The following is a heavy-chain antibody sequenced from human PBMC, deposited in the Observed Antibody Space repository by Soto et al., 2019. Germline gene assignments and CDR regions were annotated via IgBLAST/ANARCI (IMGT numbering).Heavy chain of an antibody. J-gene: IGHJ2*01. CDR3: AKRVWYFDL. Sequence: GGSLRLSCAASGFTFSNYWMTWVRQAPGKGLEWVANIKQDGSKKYYVDSVKGRFTISRDNAKNSLNLQMNSLRAEDTAVYYCAKRVWYFDLWGRGTLVTVSS. CDR2: IKQDGSKK. V-gene: IGHV3-7*01. CDR1: GFTFSNYW.